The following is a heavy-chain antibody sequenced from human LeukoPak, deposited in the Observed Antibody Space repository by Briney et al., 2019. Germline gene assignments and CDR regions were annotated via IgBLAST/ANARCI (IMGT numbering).Heavy chain of an antibody. CDR2: VYYSGPT. V-gene: IGHV4-59*01. D-gene: IGHD4-17*01. J-gene: IGHJ4*02. CDR3: ARMAPYGDYLFDY. Sequence: SETLSLTCTISGGSISTYYWNWIRQFPGKGLEWIGYVYYSGPTNYNPSLKSRVTISVDTSKKQYSLKLTSVTAADTAVYYCARMAPYGDYLFDYWGQGTLVTVSS. CDR1: GGSISTYY.